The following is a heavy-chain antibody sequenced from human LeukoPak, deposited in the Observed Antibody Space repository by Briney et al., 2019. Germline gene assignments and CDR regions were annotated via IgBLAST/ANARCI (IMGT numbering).Heavy chain of an antibody. CDR3: ARWGTGSNDY. D-gene: IGHD1-14*01. Sequence: PSETLSLTCTVSGGSISSSSYYWGWIRQPPGKGLEWIGSIYYSGSTYYNPSLKSRVTISVDTSKNQFSLKLSSVTAADTAVYYCARWGTGSNDYWGQGTLVTVSS. CDR1: GGSISSSSYY. V-gene: IGHV4-39*01. CDR2: IYYSGST. J-gene: IGHJ4*02.